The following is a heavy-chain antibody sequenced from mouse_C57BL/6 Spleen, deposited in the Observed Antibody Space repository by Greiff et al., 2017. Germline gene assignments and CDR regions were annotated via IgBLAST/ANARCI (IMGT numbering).Heavy chain of an antibody. CDR1: GYTFTDYY. CDR3: ARSGYGSSSWYFDV. D-gene: IGHD1-1*01. CDR2: INPNNGGT. V-gene: IGHV1-26*01. J-gene: IGHJ1*03. Sequence: VQLQQSGPELVKPGASVKISCKASGYTFTDYYMNWVKQSHGKSLEWIGDINPNNGGTSYNQKFKGKATLTVDKSSSTAYMELRSLTSEDSAVYYCARSGYGSSSWYFDVWGTGTTVTVSS.